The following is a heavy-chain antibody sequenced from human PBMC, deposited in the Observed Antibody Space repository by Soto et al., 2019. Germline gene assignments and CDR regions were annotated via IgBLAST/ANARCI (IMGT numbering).Heavy chain of an antibody. CDR1: GFTFSSYW. V-gene: IGHV3-7*01. J-gene: IGHJ6*03. CDR2: IKQDGSEK. CDR3: ARGGIQLWLYYLDV. D-gene: IGHD5-18*01. Sequence: GGSLRLSCAASGFTFSSYWMSWVRQAPGKGLEWVANIKQDGSEKYYVDSVKGRFTISRDNAKNSLYLQMNSLRAEDTAVYYCARGGIQLWLYYLDVWGKGTTVTVSS.